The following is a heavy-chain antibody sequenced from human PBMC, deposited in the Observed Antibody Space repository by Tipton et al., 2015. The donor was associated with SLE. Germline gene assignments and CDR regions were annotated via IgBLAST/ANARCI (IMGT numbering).Heavy chain of an antibody. D-gene: IGHD3-22*01. CDR2: ISYDGSNK. CDR3: ASVLDIGVYYSFDY. CDR1: GLTFRSYA. Sequence: SLRLSCAASGLTFRSYAMHWVRQAPGKGLEWVAVISYDGSNKYYGESVKGRFTISRDNSKNTLYLQMNSLRAEDTAVYYCASVLDIGVYYSFDYWGQGTLVTVSS. J-gene: IGHJ4*02. V-gene: IGHV3-30-3*01.